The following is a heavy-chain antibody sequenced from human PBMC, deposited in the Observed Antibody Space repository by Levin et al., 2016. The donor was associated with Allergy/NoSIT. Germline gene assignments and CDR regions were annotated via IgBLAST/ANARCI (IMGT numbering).Heavy chain of an antibody. V-gene: IGHV3-33*01. J-gene: IGHJ3*02. CDR3: ARPGVAGHDAFDI. CDR2: IWYDGSNK. Sequence: GGSLRLSCAASGFTFSSYGMHWVRQAPGKGLEWVAVIWYDGSNKYYADSVKGRFTISRDNSKNTLYLQMNSLRAEDTAVYYCARPGVAGHDAFDIWGQGTMVTVSS. D-gene: IGHD6-19*01. CDR1: GFTFSSYG.